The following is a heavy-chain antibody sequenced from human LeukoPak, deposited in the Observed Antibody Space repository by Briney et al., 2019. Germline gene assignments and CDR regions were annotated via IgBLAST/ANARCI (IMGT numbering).Heavy chain of an antibody. CDR2: ISAYTGDT. CDR3: ARLGPDY. Sequence: GASVKVSCKASGYTFSSYGLSWVRQAPGQGLEWMGWISAYTGDTLYAQNLQGRVTMTTDTSTSTAYMELRTLRSDDTAVYFCARLGPDYWGQGTLVVVSS. J-gene: IGHJ4*02. CDR1: GYTFSSYG. V-gene: IGHV1-18*01. D-gene: IGHD3-16*01.